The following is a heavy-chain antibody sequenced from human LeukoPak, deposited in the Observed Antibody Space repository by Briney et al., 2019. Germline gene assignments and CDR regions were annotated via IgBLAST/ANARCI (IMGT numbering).Heavy chain of an antibody. J-gene: IGHJ4*02. CDR3: ARVESTLWFGELSPYYFDY. V-gene: IGHV1-18*01. CDR2: ISAYNGNT. Sequence: GASVKVSCKASGYTFTSYGISWVRQAPGQGLEWMGWISAYNGNTNYAQKLQGRVTMTTDTSTSTAYMELRSLRSDDTAVYYCARVESTLWFGELSPYYFDYWGQGTLVTVSP. CDR1: GYTFTSYG. D-gene: IGHD3-10*01.